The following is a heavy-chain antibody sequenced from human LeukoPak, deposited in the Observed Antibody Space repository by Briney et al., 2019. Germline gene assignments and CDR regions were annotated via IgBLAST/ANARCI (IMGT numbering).Heavy chain of an antibody. D-gene: IGHD3-22*01. CDR1: GFRFSTYW. V-gene: IGHV3-7*01. J-gene: IGHJ4*02. Sequence: GGSLRLSCSTSGFRFSTYWMNWVRQAPGKGLEWVATIKQDGSEKYYVDSVQGRFTISRDNAENSLYLQMNALRAEDTAVYYCARDGYYDSSAIDYWGQGTLVTVSS. CDR3: ARDGYYDSSAIDY. CDR2: IKQDGSEK.